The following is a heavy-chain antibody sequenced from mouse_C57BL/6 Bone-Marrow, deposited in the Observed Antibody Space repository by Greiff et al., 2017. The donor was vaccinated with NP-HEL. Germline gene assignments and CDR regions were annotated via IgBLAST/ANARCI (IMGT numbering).Heavy chain of an antibody. CDR3: ARSGITTVVAVSYYYAMDY. CDR2: INPNNGGT. Sequence: VQLKQSGPELVKPGASVKIPCKASGYTFTDYNMDWVKQSHGKSLEWIGDINPNNGGTIYNQKFKGKATLTVDKSSSTAYMELRSLTSEDTAVYYCARSGITTVVAVSYYYAMDYWGQGTSVTVSS. J-gene: IGHJ4*01. D-gene: IGHD1-1*01. V-gene: IGHV1-18*01. CDR1: GYTFTDYN.